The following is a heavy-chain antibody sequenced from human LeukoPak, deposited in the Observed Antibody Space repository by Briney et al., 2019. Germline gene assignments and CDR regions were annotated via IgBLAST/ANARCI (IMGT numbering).Heavy chain of an antibody. Sequence: GGSLRLSCAASGFTVSNSYITWARQAPGKGLEWVSAIDSGGRTYYTDSVKGRFTISRDNSKNTLYLQMNSLRVEDTAVYYCASGGYWGQGTLVTVSS. D-gene: IGHD4-23*01. CDR2: IDSGGRT. CDR1: GFTVSNSY. J-gene: IGHJ4*02. V-gene: IGHV3-66*02. CDR3: ASGGY.